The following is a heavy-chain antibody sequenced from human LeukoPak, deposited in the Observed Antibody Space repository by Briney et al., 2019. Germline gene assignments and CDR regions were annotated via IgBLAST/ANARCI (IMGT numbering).Heavy chain of an antibody. J-gene: IGHJ5*02. D-gene: IGHD5-18*01. CDR2: IYYSGST. CDR3: ARDGYSYGLLRVFDP. Sequence: SETLSLTCTVSGGSVSSGSYYWSWIRQPPGKGLEWIGYIYYSGSTNYNPSLKSRVTISVDTSKNQFSLKLSSVTAADTAVYYCARDGYSYGLLRVFDPWGQGTLVTVSS. V-gene: IGHV4-61*01. CDR1: GGSVSSGSYY.